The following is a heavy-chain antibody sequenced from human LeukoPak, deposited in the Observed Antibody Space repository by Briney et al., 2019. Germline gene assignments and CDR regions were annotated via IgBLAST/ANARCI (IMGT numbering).Heavy chain of an antibody. CDR2: INHSGST. CDR1: GGSFSVYY. D-gene: IGHD2-2*01. Sequence: RPSETLSLTCAVYGGSFSVYYWSWIRQPPGKGLEWIGEINHSGSTNYNPSLKSRVTISVDTSKNQFSLKLSSVTAADTVVYYCASKVVPAATVGYFDYWGQGTLVTVSS. V-gene: IGHV4-34*01. CDR3: ASKVVPAATVGYFDY. J-gene: IGHJ4*02.